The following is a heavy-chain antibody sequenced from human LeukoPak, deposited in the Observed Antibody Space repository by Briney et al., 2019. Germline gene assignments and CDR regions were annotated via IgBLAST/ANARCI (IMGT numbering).Heavy chain of an antibody. CDR1: GYSFTSYW. J-gene: IGHJ4*02. D-gene: IGHD5-12*01. Sequence: GESLQISCKGSGYSFTSYWIGWVRQMPGKGLEWMGIIYPGDSDTRYSPSFQGQVTISADKSISTAYLQWSSLKASDTAMYYCARAYGGYDTGEDSQFDYWGQGTLVTVSS. CDR2: IYPGDSDT. V-gene: IGHV5-51*01. CDR3: ARAYGGYDTGEDSQFDY.